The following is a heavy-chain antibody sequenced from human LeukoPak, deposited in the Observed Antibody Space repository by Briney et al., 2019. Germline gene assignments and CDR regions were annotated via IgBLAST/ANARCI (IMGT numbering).Heavy chain of an antibody. D-gene: IGHD5-12*01. J-gene: IGHJ4*02. CDR2: LIGSSGST. CDR1: GFTSTNYA. CDR3: AKGAYDYIEIGYFDS. V-gene: IGHV3-23*01. Sequence: GGSLRLSCAASGFTSTNYAMNWVRQAPGKGLEWVSVLIGSSGSTDYADSVKGRFTISRDTSKNTLFLQMNSLRAEDTAIYYCAKGAYDYIEIGYFDSWGQGTLVTVSS.